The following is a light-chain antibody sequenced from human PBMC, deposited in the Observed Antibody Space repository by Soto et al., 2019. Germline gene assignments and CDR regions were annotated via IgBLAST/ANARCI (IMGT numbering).Light chain of an antibody. CDR3: QQSYSTPG. CDR2: AAS. J-gene: IGKJ3*01. Sequence: DIQMTQSPSSLSASVGDRVTITCRASQSISSYLNWYQQKPGKAPKHLIYAASSLQSGVPSRFSGSGSGTDFTLTISSLQPEDFATYYCQQSYSTPGFGPGTNVDIK. V-gene: IGKV1-39*01. CDR1: QSISSY.